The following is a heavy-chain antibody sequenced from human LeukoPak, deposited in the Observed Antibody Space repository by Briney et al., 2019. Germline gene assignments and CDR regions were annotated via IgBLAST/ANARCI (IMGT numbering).Heavy chain of an antibody. CDR1: GGSIPISTYY. CDR2: IYYSGTT. Sequence: SETLSLTCTVSGGSIPISTYYWGWVRQPPGKGLEWIGSIYYSGTTKYNLSLKSRVTISVDNSNNKFSLRLSSVTAADTALYYCARGTLYSGWSYYFDSWGQGTLVTVSS. CDR3: ARGTLYSGWSYYFDS. J-gene: IGHJ4*02. D-gene: IGHD6-19*01. V-gene: IGHV4-39*07.